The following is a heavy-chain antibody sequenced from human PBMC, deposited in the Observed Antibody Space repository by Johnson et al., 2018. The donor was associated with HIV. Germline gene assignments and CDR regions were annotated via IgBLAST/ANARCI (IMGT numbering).Heavy chain of an antibody. CDR1: GFTFSSYD. D-gene: IGHD5-18*01. Sequence: VQLVESGGGLVQPGGSLRLSCAASGFTFSSYDMHWVRQATGKGLEWVSTIGPAGDTYYPDSVKGRFTISRENPKNSLYLQMNTLRAGDTAVYYCAKEKDTLMGAFDIWGQGTMVTVSS. CDR3: AKEKDTLMGAFDI. V-gene: IGHV3-13*01. CDR2: IGPAGDT. J-gene: IGHJ3*02.